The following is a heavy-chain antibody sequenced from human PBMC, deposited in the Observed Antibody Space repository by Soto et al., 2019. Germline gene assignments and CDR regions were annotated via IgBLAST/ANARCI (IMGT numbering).Heavy chain of an antibody. J-gene: IGHJ4*02. Sequence: QVQLVESGGGVVQPGRSLRLSCAASGFTFSSYAMHWVRQAPGKGLERVAVISNDGSNKYYADSVKGRFTISRDNSKNTLDLQMNSLRAEDTAVYYCARDPMGRYYGSGSYYFDYWGQGTLVTVSS. CDR2: ISNDGSNK. V-gene: IGHV3-30-3*01. D-gene: IGHD3-10*01. CDR3: ARDPMGRYYGSGSYYFDY. CDR1: GFTFSSYA.